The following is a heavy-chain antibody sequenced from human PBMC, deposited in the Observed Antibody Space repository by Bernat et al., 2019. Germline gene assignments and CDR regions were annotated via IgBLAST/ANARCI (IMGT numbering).Heavy chain of an antibody. V-gene: IGHV3-7*03. CDR1: GFTFSDYW. J-gene: IGHJ4*02. CDR2: ISTDKSAQ. CDR3: ARDSGYYRLDH. Sequence: EVQLVESGGNLVQPGGSLRLSCAVSGFTFSDYWMTWVRQAPGKGLEWVATISTDKSAQHYADSVKGRFIISRDNAEYSLYLQMNSLRAEDTAVYYCARDSGYYRLDHWGQGALVTVSS. D-gene: IGHD5-12*01.